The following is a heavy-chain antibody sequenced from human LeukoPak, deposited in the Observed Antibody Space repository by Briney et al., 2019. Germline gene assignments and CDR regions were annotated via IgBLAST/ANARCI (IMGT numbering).Heavy chain of an antibody. CDR3: AKDLRRDTVVVPDALDY. V-gene: IGHV3-48*01. Sequence: GGSLRLSCAASGFTLSSYSMNWVRQAPGKGLEWVSYIGVSSSTMYYADSVKGRFTMSRDNSKNTLYLQMNSLRAEDTAIYYCAKDLRRDTVVVPDALDYWGQGTLVTVSS. CDR2: IGVSSSTM. CDR1: GFTLSSYS. D-gene: IGHD2-2*01. J-gene: IGHJ4*02.